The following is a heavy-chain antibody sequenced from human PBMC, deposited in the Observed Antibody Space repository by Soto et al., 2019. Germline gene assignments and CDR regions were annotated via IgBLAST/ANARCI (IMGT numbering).Heavy chain of an antibody. Sequence: SETLSLTCTVSGGSISSGDYYWSWIRQPPGKGLEWIGYIYYSGSTYYNPSLKSRVTISVDTSKNQFSLKLSSVTAADTAVYYCARDPTVVTRGPDAFDIWGQGTMVTVSS. CDR3: ARDPTVVTRGPDAFDI. CDR2: IYYSGST. D-gene: IGHD4-17*01. V-gene: IGHV4-30-4*01. CDR1: GGSISSGDYY. J-gene: IGHJ3*02.